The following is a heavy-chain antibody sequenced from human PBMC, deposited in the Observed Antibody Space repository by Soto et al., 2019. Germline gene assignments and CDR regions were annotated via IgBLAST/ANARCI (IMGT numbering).Heavy chain of an antibody. J-gene: IGHJ4*02. CDR2: IYYFGST. V-gene: IGHV4-31*03. CDR3: ATADGFGVVTPFFEY. D-gene: IGHD3-3*01. Sequence: PSETLSLTCTVSGGSISNGDYYWSWIRQHPEKGLEWIAYIYYFGSTYYNPSLRSRVTMSLDASKNQFSLELSSVTAADTAVYYCATADGFGVVTPFFEYWGQGILVTVSS. CDR1: GGSISNGDYY.